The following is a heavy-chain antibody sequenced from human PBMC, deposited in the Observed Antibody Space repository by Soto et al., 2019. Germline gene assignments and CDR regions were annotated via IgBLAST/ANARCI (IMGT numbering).Heavy chain of an antibody. CDR3: ARAGLFLEWLSTIVY. Sequence: QVQLVQSGAEVAKPGASVKVSCKSSGYTFSDYGISWVRQAPGQGLEWMGWISAYNGDTNYAHKFQGRVTMTTDTSTSTAYVEVRSLRSDDSVVYCCARAGLFLEWLSTIVYWGQGNLVTVSS. CDR1: GYTFSDYG. V-gene: IGHV1-18*01. D-gene: IGHD3-3*01. CDR2: ISAYNGDT. J-gene: IGHJ4*02.